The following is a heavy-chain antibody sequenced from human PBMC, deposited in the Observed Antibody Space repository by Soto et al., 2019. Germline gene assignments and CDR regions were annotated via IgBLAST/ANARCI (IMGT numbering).Heavy chain of an antibody. CDR2: ISYDGSNK. V-gene: IGHV3-30*18. CDR1: GFTFSSYG. CDR3: AKVLATVALYGMDV. Sequence: QVQLVESGGGVVQLGRSLRLSCAASGFTFSSYGMHWVRKAPGKGLERGAVISYDGSNKYYADSVKGRFTISRDNSKNTLYLQMNSLRAEDTAVYYCAKVLATVALYGMDVWGQGTTVTVSS. J-gene: IGHJ6*02. D-gene: IGHD4-17*01.